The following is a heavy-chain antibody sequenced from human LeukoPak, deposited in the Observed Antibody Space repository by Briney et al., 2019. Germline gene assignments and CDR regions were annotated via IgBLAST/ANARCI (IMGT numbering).Heavy chain of an antibody. CDR3: ARGSPRGSGWYDTTYYYYGMDV. J-gene: IGHJ6*02. V-gene: IGHV4-34*01. Sequence: SETLSLTCAVYGGSFSGYYWSWIRQPPGKGLEWIGEINHSGSTNYNPSLKSRVTISVDTSKNQFSLKLSSVTAADTAVYYCARGSPRGSGWYDTTYYYYGMDVWGQGTMVTVSS. CDR2: INHSGST. D-gene: IGHD6-19*01. CDR1: GGSFSGYY.